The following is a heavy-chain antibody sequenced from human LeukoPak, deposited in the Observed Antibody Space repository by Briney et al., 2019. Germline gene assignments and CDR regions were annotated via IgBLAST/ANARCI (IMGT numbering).Heavy chain of an antibody. J-gene: IGHJ4*02. CDR3: ARDFDY. CDR2: TYYRSTWHN. CDR1: GDSVSSNTAS. V-gene: IGHV6-1*01. Sequence: SQTLSLTCAISGDSVSSNTASWNWIRQSPSRGLEWLGRTYYRSTWHNEYAVSVKSRVIITSDTSQNQLSLQLNSVTPDDTAMYYCARDFDYWGQGTLVTVSS.